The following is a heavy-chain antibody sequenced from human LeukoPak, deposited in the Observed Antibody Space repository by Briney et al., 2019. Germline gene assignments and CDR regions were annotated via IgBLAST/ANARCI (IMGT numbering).Heavy chain of an antibody. D-gene: IGHD2-21*02. J-gene: IGHJ4*02. CDR1: GFTFSTYW. Sequence: GGSLRLSCAASGFTFSTYWMNWYRQAPGKGLEWVGHINQDASEIKYVDSVRGRFTISRDNANNSLHLQMNSLRAEDTAVYYCATDRDNSDWQKRFDSWGQGTLVTVSS. CDR3: ATDRDNSDWQKRFDS. CDR2: INQDASEI. V-gene: IGHV3-7*01.